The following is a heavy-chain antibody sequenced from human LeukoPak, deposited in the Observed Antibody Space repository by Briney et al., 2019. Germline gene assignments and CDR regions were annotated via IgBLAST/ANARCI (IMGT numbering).Heavy chain of an antibody. CDR1: GGSIRSGNYS. CDR3: ASHYCGGECYPYYYYGMDV. D-gene: IGHD2-21*01. V-gene: IGHV4-31*03. J-gene: IGHJ6*02. Sequence: ASETLSLTCTVSGGSIRSGNYSWTWIRQHPGKGLEWIGYIYKSGNTYYNPSLKGRGTISVDPSENQFSLNLRFVTAADTAVYYCASHYCGGECYPYYYYGMDVWGQGTTVTVSS. CDR2: IYKSGNT.